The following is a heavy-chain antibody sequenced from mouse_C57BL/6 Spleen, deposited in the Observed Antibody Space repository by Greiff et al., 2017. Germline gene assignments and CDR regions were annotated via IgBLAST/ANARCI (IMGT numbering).Heavy chain of an antibody. D-gene: IGHD1-1*01. V-gene: IGHV2-5*01. CDR1: GFSLTSYG. J-gene: IGHJ1*03. CDR2: IWRGGST. Sequence: VMLVESGPGLVQPSQSLSITCTVSGFSLTSYGVHWVRQSPGKGLEWLGVIWRGGSTDYNAAFMSRLSITKDNSKSQVFFKMNSLQADDTAIYYCAKNWHGSSYGWYFDVWGTGTTVTVSS. CDR3: AKNWHGSSYGWYFDV.